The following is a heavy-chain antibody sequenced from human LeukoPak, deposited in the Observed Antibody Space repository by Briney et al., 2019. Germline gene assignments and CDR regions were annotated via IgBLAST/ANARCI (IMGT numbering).Heavy chain of an antibody. J-gene: IGHJ4*02. CDR3: ARPPATMVYPMGGY. Sequence: ASVKVSCKASGYTFTGYYMHWVRQAPGQGLEWMGWINPNTGDTNYAQKFQGRVAMTGDSSISTAHMELSRLRSDDTAVHYCARPPATMVYPMGGYWGQGTLVTVSS. CDR2: INPNTGDT. V-gene: IGHV1-2*02. D-gene: IGHD2-8*01. CDR1: GYTFTGYY.